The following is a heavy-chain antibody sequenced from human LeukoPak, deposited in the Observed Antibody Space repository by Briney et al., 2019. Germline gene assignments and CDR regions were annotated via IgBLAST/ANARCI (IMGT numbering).Heavy chain of an antibody. J-gene: IGHJ4*02. D-gene: IGHD3-22*01. CDR3: ARDRNYYDHNGNFAY. CDR2: INPNSGGT. V-gene: IGHV1-2*02. Sequence: GASVKVSCKASGYTFSGDYMHWVRQAPGQGLEWMGWINPNSGGTNYAQKFQGRVTLTRDTSLSTAYMQLSRLRSDETAVYYCARDRNYYDHNGNFAYWGQGPRVSVSS. CDR1: GYTFSGDY.